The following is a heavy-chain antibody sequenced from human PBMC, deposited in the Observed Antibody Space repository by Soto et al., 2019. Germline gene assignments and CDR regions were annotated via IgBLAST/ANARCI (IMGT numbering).Heavy chain of an antibody. CDR1: GGSISSHY. V-gene: IGHV4-59*11. CDR2: IYYGGST. Sequence: SETLSLTCTVSGGSISSHYWSWIRQSPGKGLEWIGYIYYGGSTNYNPSLKSRVTMSLDTSKNQFSLNLNSVTAADTAVYYCTRHHDSWGQGTLVTVSS. J-gene: IGHJ4*02. CDR3: TRHHDS.